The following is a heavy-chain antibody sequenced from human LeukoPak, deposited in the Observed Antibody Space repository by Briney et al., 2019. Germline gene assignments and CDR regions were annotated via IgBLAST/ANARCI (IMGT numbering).Heavy chain of an antibody. CDR1: GFTFSSYG. CDR3: AKGDGGESGTDYYYYGMDV. J-gene: IGHJ6*02. CDR2: ISYDGSNK. V-gene: IGHV3-30*18. Sequence: PGRSLRLSCAASGFTFSSYGMHWVRQAPCKGLEWVAVISYDGSNKYYADSVKGRFTISRDNSKNTLYLQMNSLRAEDTAVYYCAKGDGGESGTDYYYYGMDVWGQGTTVTVSS. D-gene: IGHD2-21*01.